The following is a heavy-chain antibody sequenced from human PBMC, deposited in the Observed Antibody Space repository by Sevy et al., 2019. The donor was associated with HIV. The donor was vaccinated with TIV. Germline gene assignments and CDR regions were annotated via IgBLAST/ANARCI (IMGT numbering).Heavy chain of an antibody. CDR1: GFTFNSYS. CDR3: ARGIYYYYSMDV. CDR2: ISSSSSYI. Sequence: GGSLRLSCAASGFTFNSYSMNWVRQAPGKGLEWVSSISSSSSYIYYADSVKGRFTISRDNAKNSLYLQMNSLRAEDTAVYYCARGIYYYYSMDVWGQGTTVTVSS. J-gene: IGHJ6*02. V-gene: IGHV3-21*01.